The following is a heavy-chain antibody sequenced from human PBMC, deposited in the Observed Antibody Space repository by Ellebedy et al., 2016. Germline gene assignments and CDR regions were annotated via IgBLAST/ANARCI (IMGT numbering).Heavy chain of an antibody. J-gene: IGHJ4*02. D-gene: IGHD2-15*01. CDR2: VSQAGNNR. Sequence: GGSLRLSXAASGFNFKDNTMHWVRQAPGKGLEWVAYVSQAGNNRTYADSVKGRFTVSRDNFQNTLSLHMKDLRPQDSAIYFCAKGGGFLTSDLESWGPGTLVTVSS. V-gene: IGHV3-30*18. CDR1: GFNFKDNT. CDR3: AKGGGFLTSDLES.